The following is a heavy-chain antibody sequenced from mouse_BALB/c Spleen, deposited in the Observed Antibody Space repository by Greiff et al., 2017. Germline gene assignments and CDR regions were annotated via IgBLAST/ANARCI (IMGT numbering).Heavy chain of an antibody. CDR2: ISYDGSN. J-gene: IGHJ4*01. D-gene: IGHD2-2*01. CDR3: ASWLGGYSYAMDD. V-gene: IGHV3-6*02. CDR1: GYSITSGYY. Sequence: EVKLMESGPGLVKPSQSLSLTCSVTGYSITSGYYWNWIRQFPGNKLEWMGYISYDGSNNYNPSLKNRISITRDTSKNQFFLKLNSVTTEDTATYYCASWLGGYSYAMDDWGQGTSVTVSS.